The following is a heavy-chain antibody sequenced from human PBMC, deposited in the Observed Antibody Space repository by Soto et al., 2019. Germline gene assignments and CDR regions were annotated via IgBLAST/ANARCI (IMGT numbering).Heavy chain of an antibody. D-gene: IGHD3-10*01. CDR3: AKDPYALFSGQGSYGDS. CDR2: ISGSGST. V-gene: IGHV3-23*01. J-gene: IGHJ4*02. CDR1: GFTFSDYG. Sequence: QPGGSLRLSCAASGFTFSDYGMSWVRQAPGKGLEWVSAISGSGSTFYADSVKGRFTISRDNSKNTLYLQMNSLRAEDTAVYYCAKDPYALFSGQGSYGDSWGQGTMVTVSS.